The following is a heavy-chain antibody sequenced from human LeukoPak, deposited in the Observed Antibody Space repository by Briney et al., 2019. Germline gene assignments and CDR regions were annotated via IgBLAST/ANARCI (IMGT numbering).Heavy chain of an antibody. CDR3: AKEHIVVVTAIGVDY. CDR2: IDTDGSIT. CDR1: GYTFSSYW. Sequence: GGSLRLSCAASGYTFSSYWMHWVRQAPGKGLVWVSRIDTDGSITSYADSVKGRFTISRDNSKNTLYLQMNSLRAEDTAVYYCAKEHIVVVTAIGVDYWGQGTLVTVSS. J-gene: IGHJ4*02. V-gene: IGHV3-74*01. D-gene: IGHD2-21*02.